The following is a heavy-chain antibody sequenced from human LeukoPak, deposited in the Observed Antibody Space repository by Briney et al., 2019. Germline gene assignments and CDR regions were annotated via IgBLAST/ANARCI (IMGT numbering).Heavy chain of an antibody. CDR3: ARVPNQSKYSIGNY. D-gene: IGHD1-14*01. CDR2: INPSGGAT. CDR1: GYTFTTYY. Sequence: ASVKVSCKASGYTFTTYYVHWVRQAPGQGLEWMGIINPSGGATSYVQKLQGRVTLTRDTSTSTVYMELSSLRFEDTAVYYCARVPNQSKYSIGNYWGQGTLVTVSS. J-gene: IGHJ4*02. V-gene: IGHV1-46*04.